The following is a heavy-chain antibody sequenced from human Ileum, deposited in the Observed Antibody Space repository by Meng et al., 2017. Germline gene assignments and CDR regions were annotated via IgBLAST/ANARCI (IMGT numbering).Heavy chain of an antibody. V-gene: IGHV3-21*01. CDR3: VRGDNGDYVD. J-gene: IGHJ4*02. D-gene: IGHD4-17*01. CDR2: ISWNSKYI. Sequence: GESLKISCADSGFTFSSYSMSWVRQAPGKGLEWVSSISWNSKYIFHADSVKGRFTISRDNAKNSPYLQMNSLRAEDTAVYYCVRGDNGDYVDWGQGALVTVSS. CDR1: GFTFSSYS.